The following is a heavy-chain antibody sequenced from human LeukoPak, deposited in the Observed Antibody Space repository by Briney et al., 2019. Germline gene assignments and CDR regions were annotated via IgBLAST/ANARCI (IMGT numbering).Heavy chain of an antibody. CDR2: ISSSSSYI. D-gene: IGHD3-10*01. Sequence: GGSLRLSCAASGFTFSSYSMNWVRQAPGKGLEWVSSISSSSSYIYYADSVKGRFTISRDNAKNSLYLQMNSLRAEDTAVYYCAKALVRGVIMPFDYWGQGTLVTVSS. CDR3: AKALVRGVIMPFDY. CDR1: GFTFSSYS. V-gene: IGHV3-21*04. J-gene: IGHJ4*02.